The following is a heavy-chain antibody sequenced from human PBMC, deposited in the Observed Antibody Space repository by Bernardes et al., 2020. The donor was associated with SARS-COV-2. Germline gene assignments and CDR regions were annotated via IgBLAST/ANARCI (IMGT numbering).Heavy chain of an antibody. CDR3: ARDFRYGGWYFARPVAFDY. V-gene: IGHV1-18*01. CDR1: GYTFTSYG. D-gene: IGHD6-19*01. J-gene: IGHJ4*02. CDR2: ISAYNGNT. Sequence: ASVKVSCKASGYTFTSYGISWVRQAPGQGLEWMGWISAYNGNTNYAQKLQGRVTMTTDTSTSTAYMELRSLRSDDTAVYYCARDFRYGGWYFARPVAFDYWGQGTLVTVSS.